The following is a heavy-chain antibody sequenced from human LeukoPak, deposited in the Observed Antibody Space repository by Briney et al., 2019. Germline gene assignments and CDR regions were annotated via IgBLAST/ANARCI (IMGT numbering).Heavy chain of an antibody. Sequence: GGSLRLSCAASGFTFSGSAMHWVRQASGKGLEWVGRIRSKANSYATAYAASVKGRFTISRDDSRNTAYLQMNSLKTEDTAVYYCTRHYDILTGYYGGAFDIWGQGTMVTVSS. CDR1: GFTFSGSA. J-gene: IGHJ3*02. CDR3: TRHYDILTGYYGGAFDI. D-gene: IGHD3-9*01. CDR2: IRSKANSYAT. V-gene: IGHV3-73*01.